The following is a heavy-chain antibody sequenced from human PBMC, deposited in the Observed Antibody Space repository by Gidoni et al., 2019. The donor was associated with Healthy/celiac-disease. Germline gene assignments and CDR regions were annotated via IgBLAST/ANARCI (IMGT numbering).Heavy chain of an antibody. CDR3: ARGSGYEYYFDY. V-gene: IGHV3-33*01. J-gene: IGHJ4*02. CDR1: GFTFSSYG. CDR2: IWYDGSNK. Sequence: QVQLVESGGGVVQPGRSLRLSCAASGFTFSSYGMHWVRQAPGKGLEWVAVIWYDGSNKYYADSVKGRFTISRDNSKNTLYLQMNSLRAEDTAVYYCARGSGYEYYFDYWGQGTLVTVSS. D-gene: IGHD5-12*01.